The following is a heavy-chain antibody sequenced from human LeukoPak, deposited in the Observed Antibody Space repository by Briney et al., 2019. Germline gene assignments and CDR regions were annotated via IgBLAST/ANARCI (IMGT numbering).Heavy chain of an antibody. CDR2: IYYSGTT. Sequence: SETLSLTCTVSGGSINSPDYYWSWIRQPPGKGLEWIGSIYYSGTTLYSPSLKSRLTISLDTSKNQFFLILSSMTVADTAVYYCARGKVPDPWGQGTLVTVSS. J-gene: IGHJ5*02. V-gene: IGHV4-30-4*08. CDR1: GGSINSPDYY. D-gene: IGHD1-14*01. CDR3: ARGKVPDP.